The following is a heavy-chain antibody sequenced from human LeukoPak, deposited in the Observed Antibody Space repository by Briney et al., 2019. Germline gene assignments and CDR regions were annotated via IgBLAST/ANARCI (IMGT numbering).Heavy chain of an antibody. J-gene: IGHJ4*02. CDR3: AKYCSGGNCYSGLY. CDR2: ITSGGNT. CDR1: GFIFSNYA. V-gene: IGHV3-23*01. D-gene: IGHD2-15*01. Sequence: GGSLRLSCAASGFIFSNYAMTWVRQAPGKGLQWVSTITSGGNTYYADSVKGRFTISRDNSKNTLYLQMNSLRAGDTAVYYCAKYCSGGNCYSGLYWGQGTLVTVSS.